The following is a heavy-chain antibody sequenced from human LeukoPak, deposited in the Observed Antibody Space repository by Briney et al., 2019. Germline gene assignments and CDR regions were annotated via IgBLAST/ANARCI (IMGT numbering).Heavy chain of an antibody. V-gene: IGHV3-30*02. J-gene: IGHJ4*02. Sequence: GRSLRLSCAASVFTFSSYGMHSVRRAPGKGLGWVAFIRFDGSNKYYAASVKGRFTISRHNSKTTLYLQMNSLRAEDTAVYYCAKEGGISWFGERNFDYWGQGTLVTVSS. D-gene: IGHD3-10*01. CDR1: VFTFSSYG. CDR2: IRFDGSNK. CDR3: AKEGGISWFGERNFDY.